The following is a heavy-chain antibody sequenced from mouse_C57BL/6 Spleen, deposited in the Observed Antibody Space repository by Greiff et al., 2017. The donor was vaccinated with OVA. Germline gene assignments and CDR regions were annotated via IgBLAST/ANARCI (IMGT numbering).Heavy chain of an antibody. CDR3: ARVRSSYAMDY. CDR2: IYPGSGNT. V-gene: IGHV1-76*01. J-gene: IGHJ4*01. Sequence: VQLQQSGAELVRPGASVKLSCKASGYTFTDYYINWVKQRPGQGLVWIARIYPGSGNTYYNEKFKGKATLTAEKSSSTAYMQLSSLTSEDSAVYFCARVRSSYAMDYWGQGTSVTVSS. CDR1: GYTFTDYY.